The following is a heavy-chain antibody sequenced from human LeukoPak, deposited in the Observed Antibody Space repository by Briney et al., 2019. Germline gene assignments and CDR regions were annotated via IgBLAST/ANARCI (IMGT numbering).Heavy chain of an antibody. CDR2: IYSGGST. V-gene: IGHV3-53*01. CDR3: ARAWGLGYCSGGSCYTDPYYFDY. Sequence: GGSLRLSCAASGFTVSSNCMSWVRQAPGKGLEWVSVIYSGGSTYYADSVKGRFTISRDDSKNTLYLQMNSLRAEDTAVYYCARAWGLGYCSGGSCYTDPYYFDYWGQGTLVTVSS. CDR1: GFTVSSNC. J-gene: IGHJ4*02. D-gene: IGHD2-15*01.